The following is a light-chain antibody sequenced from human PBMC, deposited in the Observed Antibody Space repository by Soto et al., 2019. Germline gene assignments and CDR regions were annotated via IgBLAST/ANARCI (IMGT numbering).Light chain of an antibody. Sequence: EIVLTQSPGTLSLSPGERATLYCRASQSVSSSSYLAWYQQKPGQAPRLLIYGASSRATGIPDRFSGSGSATAFTLTISRLEPEDFAVYYCRQYGSSPSYTFGQGTKLEIK. J-gene: IGKJ2*01. CDR3: RQYGSSPSYT. V-gene: IGKV3-20*01. CDR2: GAS. CDR1: QSVSSSSY.